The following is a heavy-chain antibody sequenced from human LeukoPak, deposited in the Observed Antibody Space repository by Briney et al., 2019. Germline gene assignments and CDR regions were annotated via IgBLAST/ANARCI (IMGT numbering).Heavy chain of an antibody. CDR3: ARHRGGYCSGGSCYWFDP. J-gene: IGHJ5*02. CDR1: GGSISSYY. D-gene: IGHD2-15*01. CDR2: IYYSGST. V-gene: IGHV4-59*08. Sequence: SETLSLTCTVSGGSISSYYWSWIRQPPGKGLEWIGYIYYSGSTNYNPFLKSRVTISVDTSKNQFSLKLSSVTAADTAVYYCARHRGGYCSGGSCYWFDPWGQGTLVTVSS.